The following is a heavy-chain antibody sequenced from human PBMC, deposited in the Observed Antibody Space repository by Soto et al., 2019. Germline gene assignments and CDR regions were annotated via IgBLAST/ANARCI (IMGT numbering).Heavy chain of an antibody. CDR2: VSYDGDNE. D-gene: IGHD1-26*01. V-gene: IGHV3-30*18. CDR3: AKEGGLSGSYYISSSYYFDY. Sequence: QAPGKGLEWVAIVSYDGDNEYYADSVKGRFTISRDNSKNTLYLQMNSLRAEDTSVYYCAKEGGLSGSYYISSSYYFDYWGQGTLVTV. J-gene: IGHJ4*02.